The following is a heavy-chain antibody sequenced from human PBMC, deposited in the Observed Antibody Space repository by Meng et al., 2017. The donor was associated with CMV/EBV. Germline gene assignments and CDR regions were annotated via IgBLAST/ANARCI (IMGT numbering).Heavy chain of an antibody. CDR3: ARVWDSGWDY. CDR2: INHSGST. Sequence: QVPLQQWGAGLLKPSETPSLTCAVYGGSFSGYYWSWIRQPPGKGLEWIGEINHSGSTNYNPSLKSRVTISVDTSKNQFSLKLSSVTAADTAVYYCARVWDSGWDYWGQGTLVTVSS. J-gene: IGHJ4*02. D-gene: IGHD3-22*01. CDR1: GGSFSGYY. V-gene: IGHV4-34*01.